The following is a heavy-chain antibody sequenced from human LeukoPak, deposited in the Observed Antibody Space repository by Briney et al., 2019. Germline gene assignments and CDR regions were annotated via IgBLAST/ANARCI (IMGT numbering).Heavy chain of an antibody. Sequence: GGSLRLSCAASGFTFDDYGMSWVRQAPGKGLEWVSGINGNGGSTGYADSVKGRFTISRDNAKNSLYLQMNSLRAEDTALYYCARWYSGSYPFDYWGQGTLVTISS. V-gene: IGHV3-20*04. D-gene: IGHD1-26*01. CDR3: ARWYSGSYPFDY. J-gene: IGHJ4*02. CDR2: INGNGGST. CDR1: GFTFDDYG.